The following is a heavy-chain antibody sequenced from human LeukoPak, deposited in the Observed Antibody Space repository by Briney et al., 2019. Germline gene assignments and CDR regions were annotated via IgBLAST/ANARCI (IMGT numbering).Heavy chain of an antibody. CDR3: TRDAATCRFDF. CDR2: ISGSSTII. V-gene: IGHV3-48*02. J-gene: IGHJ4*02. Sequence: GGSLRLSCAASGFPFNTHTMHWVRQAPGKELECVSYISGSSTIIYYADSVKGRFTISRDNAKNSLYLQMNSLRDEDTAVYYCTRDAATCRFDFWGQGTLVTVSS. D-gene: IGHD6-25*01. CDR1: GFPFNTHT.